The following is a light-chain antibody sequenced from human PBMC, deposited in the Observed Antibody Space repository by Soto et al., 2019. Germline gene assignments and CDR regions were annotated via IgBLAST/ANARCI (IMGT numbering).Light chain of an antibody. CDR2: GAS. Sequence: EIVMTQSPATLSVSPGERATLSCRASQSISSTYLAWYQQKPGQAPRVLIYGASSRATGIPDRFSGSGSGTDFTLTISRLGPEDFAVYYCQQYGSSPLFGQGTKVDIK. CDR1: QSISSTY. J-gene: IGKJ1*01. CDR3: QQYGSSPL. V-gene: IGKV3-20*01.